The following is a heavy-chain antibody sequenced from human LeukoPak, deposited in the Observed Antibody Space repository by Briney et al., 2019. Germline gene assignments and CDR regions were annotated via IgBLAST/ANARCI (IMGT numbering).Heavy chain of an antibody. D-gene: IGHD3-22*01. J-gene: IGHJ4*02. V-gene: IGHV3-15*01. CDR3: TTNYYDSSGSNYTFDY. CDR1: RFTFSNAW. CDR2: IKSKTDGGTT. Sequence: PGGSLRLSCAASRFTFSNAWMSWVRQAPGKGLEWVGRIKSKTDGGTTDYAAPVKGRFTISRDDSKNTLYLQMNSLKTGDTAVYYCTTNYYDSSGSNYTFDYWGQGTLVTVSS.